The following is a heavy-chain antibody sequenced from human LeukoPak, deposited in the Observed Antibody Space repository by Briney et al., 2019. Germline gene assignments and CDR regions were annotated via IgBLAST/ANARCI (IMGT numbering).Heavy chain of an antibody. J-gene: IGHJ3*02. V-gene: IGHV3-21*01. Sequence: GGSLRLSCAASGFTFSSYSMNWVRQAPGKGLEWVSSISSSSSYIYYADSVKGRFTISRDNAKNSLYLQMNSLRAEDTAVYYCARRGIYYYDSSDAFDIWGQGTMVTVSS. CDR1: GFTFSSYS. CDR3: ARRGIYYYDSSDAFDI. D-gene: IGHD3-22*01. CDR2: ISSSSSYI.